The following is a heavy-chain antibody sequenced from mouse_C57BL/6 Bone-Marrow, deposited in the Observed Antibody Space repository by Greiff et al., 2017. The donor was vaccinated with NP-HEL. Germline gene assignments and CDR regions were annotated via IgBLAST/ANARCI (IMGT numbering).Heavy chain of an antibody. CDR2: ISSGSSTT. V-gene: IGHV5-17*01. CDR1: GFTFSDYG. D-gene: IGHD1-1*01. CDR3: AGRGSSYPFAY. Sequence: DVHLVESGGGLVKPGGSLKLSCAASGFTFSDYGMHWVRQAPEKGLEWVAYISSGSSTTYYADTVKGRVTISRDNAKNTLFLQMTSLRAEDTAMYYCAGRGSSYPFAYWGQGTLVTVSA. J-gene: IGHJ3*01.